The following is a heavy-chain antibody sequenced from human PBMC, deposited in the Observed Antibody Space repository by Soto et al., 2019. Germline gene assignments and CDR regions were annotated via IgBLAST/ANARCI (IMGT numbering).Heavy chain of an antibody. CDR3: ARSITMVRGVPRTDWFDP. V-gene: IGHV1-69*02. CDR2: IIPILGIA. CDR1: GGTFSSYT. D-gene: IGHD3-10*01. J-gene: IGHJ5*02. Sequence: ASVKVSCKASGGTFSSYTISWVRQAPGQGLEWMGRIIPILGIANYAQKFQGRVTITADKSTSTAYMELSSLRSEDTAVYYCARSITMVRGVPRTDWFDPWGQGTLVTVSS.